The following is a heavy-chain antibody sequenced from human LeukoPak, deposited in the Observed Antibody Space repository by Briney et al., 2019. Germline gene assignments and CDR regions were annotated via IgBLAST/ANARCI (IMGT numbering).Heavy chain of an antibody. D-gene: IGHD1-26*01. V-gene: IGHV4-59*12. J-gene: IGHJ4*02. CDR3: ARDLRKYSGSLLDY. Sequence: SETLSLTCTVSGGSISSYYWSWIRQPPGKGLEWIGYIYYSGSTNYNPSLKSRVTISVDTSKNQFSLQLNSVTPEDTAVYYCARDLRKYSGSLLDYWGQGTLVTVSS. CDR2: IYYSGST. CDR1: GGSISSYY.